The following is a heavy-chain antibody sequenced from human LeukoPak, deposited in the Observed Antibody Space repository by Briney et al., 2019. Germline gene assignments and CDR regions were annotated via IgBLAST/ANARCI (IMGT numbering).Heavy chain of an antibody. Sequence: SETLSLTCTVSGDSISSSSYFWGWIRQSPGQGLEWIGTSYYTGNTYHNPSLKSRVTISLDTSRNQFSLRLTSVIVAYTALYYCARMRSYWYFDLWGRGTLVAVSS. D-gene: IGHD2-15*01. J-gene: IGHJ2*01. CDR3: ARMRSYWYFDL. CDR2: SYYTGNT. V-gene: IGHV4-39*07. CDR1: GDSISSSSYF.